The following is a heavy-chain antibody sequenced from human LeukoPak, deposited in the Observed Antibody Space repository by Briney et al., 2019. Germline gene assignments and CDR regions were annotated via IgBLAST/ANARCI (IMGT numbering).Heavy chain of an antibody. CDR3: ARELGYNRNDDGGWFDL. Sequence: GASVKVSCKASGYTFTGYYMHWVRQAPGQGLEWMGWINPNSGGTNYAQKFQGRVTMTRDTSISTAYMELSRLRSDDTAVYYCARELGYNRNDDGGWFDLWGQGTLVTVSS. J-gene: IGHJ5*02. CDR1: GYTFTGYY. D-gene: IGHD1-1*01. CDR2: INPNSGGT. V-gene: IGHV1-2*02.